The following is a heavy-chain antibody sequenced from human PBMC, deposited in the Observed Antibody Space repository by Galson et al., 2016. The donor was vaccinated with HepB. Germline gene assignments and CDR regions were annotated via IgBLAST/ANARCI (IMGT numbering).Heavy chain of an antibody. J-gene: IGHJ3*01. CDR2: MSGSTNIT. CDR3: AKTGKWDNGDSSGDAFDF. Sequence: SLRLSCAASGFSFSTYAMTWVRQAPGKGLDWISAMSGSTNITYYADSVKGRFTISRDNSRNTLYLQMTSLRAEDTAIYYCAKTGKWDNGDSSGDAFDFWGQGTLVTVSS. D-gene: IGHD2-21*02. CDR1: GFSFSTYA. V-gene: IGHV3-23*01.